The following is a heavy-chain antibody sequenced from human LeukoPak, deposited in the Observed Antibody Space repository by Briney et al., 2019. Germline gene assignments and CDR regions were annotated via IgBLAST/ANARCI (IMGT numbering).Heavy chain of an antibody. V-gene: IGHV3-74*01. J-gene: IGHJ4*02. D-gene: IGHD6-13*01. Sequence: GGSLRLSCAASGFTFSSYWMYWVRQAPGKGLVWVSRINSDGSSTTYADSVRGRFTVSRDNAKNTLYPQMNSLRVEDTAVYYCARGGSSWYWGQGTLVTVSS. CDR3: ARGGSSWY. CDR2: INSDGSST. CDR1: GFTFSSYW.